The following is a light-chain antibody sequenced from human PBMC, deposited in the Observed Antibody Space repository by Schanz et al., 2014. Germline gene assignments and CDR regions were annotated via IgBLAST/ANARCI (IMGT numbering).Light chain of an antibody. Sequence: PGDRATLSCRASQSVDSTYLAWYQQRPGQPPRLLIYAASTRATGIPDRFSGSGSGTDFTLTISRLEPEDFAVYYCQQYGSSPAWTFGQGTKVEIK. CDR3: QQYGSSPAWT. J-gene: IGKJ1*01. V-gene: IGKV3-20*01. CDR2: AAS. CDR1: QSVDSTY.